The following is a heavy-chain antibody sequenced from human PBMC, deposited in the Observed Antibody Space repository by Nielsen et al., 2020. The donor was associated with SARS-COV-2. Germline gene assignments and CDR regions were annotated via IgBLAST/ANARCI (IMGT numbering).Heavy chain of an antibody. CDR2: IFSNDEK. Sequence: WIRQPPGKALEWLAHIFSNDEKSYSTSLKSRLTISKDTSKSQVVLTMTNMDPVDTATYYCARMKVEGYRSSTSCYRGGWFDPWGQGTLVTVSS. J-gene: IGHJ5*02. V-gene: IGHV2-26*01. D-gene: IGHD2-2*01. CDR3: ARMKVEGYRSSTSCYRGGWFDP.